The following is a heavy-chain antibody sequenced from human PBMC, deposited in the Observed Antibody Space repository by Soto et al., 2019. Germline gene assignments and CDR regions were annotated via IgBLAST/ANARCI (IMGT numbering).Heavy chain of an antibody. CDR2: IYHSGGT. CDR1: GASISSGGYS. Sequence: HLRLQESASELLKPSQTLSPTSAVSGASISSGGYSWSGLRQPPGKGLEWFGYIYHSGGTYYNPSLKSRVTTSVDRSKTQYSLKLSSVTAADTAVYYCARVPGPWGQGTLVTFSS. J-gene: IGHJ5*02. CDR3: ARVPGP. V-gene: IGHV4-30-2*01.